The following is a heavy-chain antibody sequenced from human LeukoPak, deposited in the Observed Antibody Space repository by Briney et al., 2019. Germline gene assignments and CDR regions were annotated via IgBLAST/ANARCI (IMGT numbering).Heavy chain of an antibody. CDR1: GSSISSGYY. CDR3: ARSFYHYYDSSGYYSHFDY. Sequence: PSETLSLTCTVSGSSISSGYYWGWIRQPPGKGLEWIGNIYHSGSTYYNPSLKSRVTISVDTSKNQFSLKLSSVTAADTAVYYCARSFYHYYDSSGYYSHFDYWGQGTLVTVSS. CDR2: IYHSGST. V-gene: IGHV4-38-2*02. J-gene: IGHJ4*02. D-gene: IGHD3-22*01.